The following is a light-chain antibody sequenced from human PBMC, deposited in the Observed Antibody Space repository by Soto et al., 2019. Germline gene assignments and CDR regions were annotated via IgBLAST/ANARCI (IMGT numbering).Light chain of an antibody. CDR1: QSVSGN. CDR2: GTS. J-gene: IGKJ5*01. CDR3: QQYNNWPLIT. V-gene: IGKV3-15*01. Sequence: EIVMTQSPGTLSVSPGEGATLSCRASQSVSGNLACYQQKPGQAPGLLIYGTSIRATGVPARFSGGGSGTEFTLTISGLQSEDFAVYYCQQYNNWPLITFGQGTRLEIK.